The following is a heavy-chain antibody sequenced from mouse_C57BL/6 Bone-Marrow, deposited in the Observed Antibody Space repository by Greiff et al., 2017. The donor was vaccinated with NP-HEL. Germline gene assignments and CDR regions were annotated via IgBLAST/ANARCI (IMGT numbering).Heavy chain of an antibody. CDR2: INPSSGYT. D-gene: IGHD2-4*01. CDR1: GYTFTSYT. CDR3: ARPYYDYGAWFAY. Sequence: VQLQQSGAELARTGASVKMSCKASGYTFTSYTMHWVKQRPGQGLEWIGYINPSSGYTKYNQKFKDKATLTADKSSSTAYMQLSSLTSEDSAVYYCARPYYDYGAWFAYWGQGTLVTVSA. V-gene: IGHV1-4*01. J-gene: IGHJ3*01.